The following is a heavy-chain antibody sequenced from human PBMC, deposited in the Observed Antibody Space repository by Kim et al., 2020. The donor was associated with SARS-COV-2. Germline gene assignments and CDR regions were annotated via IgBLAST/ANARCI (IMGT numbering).Heavy chain of an antibody. CDR3: ARSRYFGSGAGRAGDY. Sequence: ASVKVSCKASGYTFATYAMNWVRQAPGQGLEWMGWINTNTGNPTYAQGFTGRFVFSLDTSVSTAYLQITSLKAVDTAVYYCARSRYFGSGAGRAGDYWGQGTLVTVSS. CDR2: INTNTGNP. D-gene: IGHD2-15*01. J-gene: IGHJ4*02. CDR1: GYTFATYA. V-gene: IGHV7-4-1*02.